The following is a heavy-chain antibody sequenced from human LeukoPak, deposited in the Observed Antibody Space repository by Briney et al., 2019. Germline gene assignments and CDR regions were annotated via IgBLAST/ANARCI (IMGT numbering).Heavy chain of an antibody. J-gene: IGHJ4*02. CDR2: IKSKTDGGTT. D-gene: IGHD2-2*01. V-gene: IGHV3-15*01. Sequence: PGGSLRLSCAASGFTFSNAWMGWVRQAPGKGLEWVGRIKSKTDGGTTDYAAPVKGRFTISRDDSKNTLYLQMNSLKTEDTAVYYCTTDAPIVVVPAAAHDYWGQGTLVTVSS. CDR1: GFTFSNAW. CDR3: TTDAPIVVVPAAAHDY.